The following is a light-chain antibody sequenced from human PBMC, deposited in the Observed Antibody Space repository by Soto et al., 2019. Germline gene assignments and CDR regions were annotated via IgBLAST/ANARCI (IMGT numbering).Light chain of an antibody. J-gene: IGKJ1*01. CDR1: QSVSSSY. V-gene: IGKV3-20*01. CDR2: GAS. Sequence: EIVLTQSPGTLSLSPGERATLSCRASQSVSSSYLAWYQQKPGQAPRLLIYGASNRATGIPDRFSGSGSGTDFILSIIRLEPEDFAVYYCQQYGSSPWTFGQGTKV. CDR3: QQYGSSPWT.